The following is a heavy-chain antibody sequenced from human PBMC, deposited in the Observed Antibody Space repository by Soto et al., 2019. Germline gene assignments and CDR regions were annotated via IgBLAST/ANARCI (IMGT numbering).Heavy chain of an antibody. V-gene: IGHV3-33*01. D-gene: IGHD5-18*01. CDR3: ARDHHTAMVQDV. Sequence: QVQLVESGGGVVQPGRSLRLSCAASGFTFSSYGMHWVRQAPGKGLEWVAVIWDDGSNKYYTDSVKGRFTISRDNSKSTLYLQMNSLRAEDTAVYYCARDHHTAMVQDVWGQGTTVTVSS. J-gene: IGHJ6*02. CDR2: IWDDGSNK. CDR1: GFTFSSYG.